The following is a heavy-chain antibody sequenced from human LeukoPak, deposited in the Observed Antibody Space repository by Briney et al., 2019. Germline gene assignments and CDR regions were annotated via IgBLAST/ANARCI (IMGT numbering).Heavy chain of an antibody. CDR1: GGSFSGYY. CDR3: ARGSTVTTTSPFDY. Sequence: SETLSLTCAVYGGSFSGYYWSWIRQPPGNGLEWIGEINHSGSTNYNPSLKSRVTISVDTSKNQFSLKLSSVTAADTAVYYCARGSTVTTTSPFDYWGQGTLVTVSS. CDR2: INHSGST. D-gene: IGHD4-17*01. J-gene: IGHJ4*02. V-gene: IGHV4-34*01.